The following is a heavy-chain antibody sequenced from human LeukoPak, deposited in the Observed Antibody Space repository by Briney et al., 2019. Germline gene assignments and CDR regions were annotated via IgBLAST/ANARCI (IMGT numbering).Heavy chain of an antibody. D-gene: IGHD3-22*01. Sequence: GGSLRLSCAASGFTFSSYAMSWVRQAPGKGLEWVSVISGSGGSTNYAASVKGRFTISRDNSKNTLYVEMKSLRAEDTAVYYCAKGGDYYESSGNNLEYFQHWGQGTLVTVSS. V-gene: IGHV3-23*01. CDR3: AKGGDYYESSGNNLEYFQH. CDR1: GFTFSSYA. CDR2: ISGSGGST. J-gene: IGHJ1*01.